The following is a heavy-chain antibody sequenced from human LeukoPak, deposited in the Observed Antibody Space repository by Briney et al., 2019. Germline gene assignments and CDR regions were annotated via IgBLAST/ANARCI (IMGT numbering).Heavy chain of an antibody. Sequence: GGSLRLSCAASGFTFSSYSMNWVRQAPGKGLEWVSSISSGSSYIYYADSVKGRFTISRDNAKNSLYLQMNSLRAEDTAVYYCARDLYSSSAHGMDVWGQGTTVTVSS. CDR2: ISSGSSYI. CDR1: GFTFSSYS. D-gene: IGHD6-6*01. V-gene: IGHV3-21*01. J-gene: IGHJ6*02. CDR3: ARDLYSSSAHGMDV.